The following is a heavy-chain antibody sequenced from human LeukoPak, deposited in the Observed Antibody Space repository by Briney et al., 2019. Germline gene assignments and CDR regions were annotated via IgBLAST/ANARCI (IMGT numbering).Heavy chain of an antibody. CDR1: GYTFIDYY. V-gene: IGHV1-3*01. CDR3: ARSFIVVVPAAVDY. CDR2: INAGNGNT. Sequence: ASVKVSCKASGYTFIDYYMHWVRQAPGQRLEWMGWINAGNGNTKYSQKFQGRVTITRDTSASTAYMELSSLRSEDTAVYYCARSFIVVVPAAVDYWGQGTLVTVSS. D-gene: IGHD2-2*01. J-gene: IGHJ4*02.